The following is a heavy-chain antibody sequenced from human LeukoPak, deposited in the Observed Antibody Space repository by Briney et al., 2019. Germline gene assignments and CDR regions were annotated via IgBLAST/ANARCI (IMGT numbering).Heavy chain of an antibody. V-gene: IGHV4-59*08. CDR1: GGSISSYY. CDR3: AKRGVVIRVILVGFHKEANYFDS. J-gene: IGHJ4*02. CDR2: IYYSGST. Sequence: SETLSLTCTVSGGSISSYYWSWIRQPPGKGLEWIGYIYYSGSTNYNPSLKSRVTISVDTSKNQFSLKLSSVTAADTAVYFCAKRGVVIRVILVGFHKEANYFDSWGQGVLVTVSS. D-gene: IGHD3-22*01.